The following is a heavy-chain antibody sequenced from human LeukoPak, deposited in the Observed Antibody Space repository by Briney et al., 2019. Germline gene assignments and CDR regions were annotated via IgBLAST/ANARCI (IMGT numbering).Heavy chain of an antibody. V-gene: IGHV3-33*01. Sequence: GGSLRLSCAASGFTFSSYGMHWVRQAPGKGLEWVAVIWYDGSNKYYADSVKGRFTISRDNSKNSLYLQMNSLRAEDTALYHCARDSSRGITMIVDLGQGTLVTVSS. J-gene: IGHJ4*02. CDR1: GFTFSSYG. CDR3: ARDSSRGITMIVD. D-gene: IGHD3-22*01. CDR2: IWYDGSNK.